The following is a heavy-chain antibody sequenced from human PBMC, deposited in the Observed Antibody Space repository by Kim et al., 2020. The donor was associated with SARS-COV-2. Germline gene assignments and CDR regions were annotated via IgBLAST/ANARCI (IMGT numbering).Heavy chain of an antibody. J-gene: IGHJ4*02. CDR2: IYYSGST. CDR1: GGSISSYY. Sequence: SETLSLTCTVSGGSISSYYWSWIRQPPGKGLEWIGYIYYSGSTNYNPSLKSRVTISVDTSKNQFSLKLSSVTAADTAVYYCARVRGPYYYDSSGWDYYFDYGGQGTLVTVSS. V-gene: IGHV4-59*01. D-gene: IGHD3-22*01. CDR3: ARVRGPYYYDSSGWDYYFDY.